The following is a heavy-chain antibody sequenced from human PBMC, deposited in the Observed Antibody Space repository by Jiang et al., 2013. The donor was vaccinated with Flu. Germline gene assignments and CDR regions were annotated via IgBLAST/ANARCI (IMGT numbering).Heavy chain of an antibody. CDR3: AREDSSSRLSKTFDY. Sequence: LLKPSQTLSLTCTVSGGSISSGSYCWSWIRQPAGKGLEWIGRIYTSGSTNYNPSLKSRVTISVDTSKNQFSLKLSSVTAADTAVYYCAREDSSSRLSKTFDYWGQGTLVTVSS. D-gene: IGHD6-13*01. CDR2: IYTSGST. V-gene: IGHV4-61*02. J-gene: IGHJ4*02. CDR1: GGSISSGSYC.